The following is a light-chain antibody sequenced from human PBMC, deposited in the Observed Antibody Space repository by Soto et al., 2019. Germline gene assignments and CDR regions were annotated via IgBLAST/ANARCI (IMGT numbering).Light chain of an antibody. CDR3: QQYNSYWT. CDR1: QSISSW. V-gene: IGKV1-5*01. CDR2: DAS. J-gene: IGKJ1*01. Sequence: DLHMTQSTSTLSSSLGDRVVITCRASQSISSWLAWYQQKPGKAPKLLIYDASSLESGVPSKFSGSGSGTEFTLTISSLQPDDFATYCCQQYNSYWTFGQGTKVDIK.